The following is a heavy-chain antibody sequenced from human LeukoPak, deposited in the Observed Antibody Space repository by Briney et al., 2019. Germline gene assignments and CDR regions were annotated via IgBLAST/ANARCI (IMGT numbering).Heavy chain of an antibody. CDR1: GFTFSSHW. V-gene: IGHV3-7*01. CDR3: ARDSYRALEY. Sequence: GGSLRLSCAASGFTFSSHWMNWVRQAPGKGLEWVAHISQDGSEKCCVDSVRGRFTISRDNAKNSLYLHMHSLRGEDTAVYYCARDSYRALEYWGQGALVTVTS. J-gene: IGHJ4*02. D-gene: IGHD1-14*01. CDR2: ISQDGSEK.